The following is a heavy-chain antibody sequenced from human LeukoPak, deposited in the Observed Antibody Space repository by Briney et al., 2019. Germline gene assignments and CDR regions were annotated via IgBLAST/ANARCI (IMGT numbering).Heavy chain of an antibody. CDR1: GITLSNYG. CDR3: AKEGVGFCSGGSCYSWDYFDY. Sequence: GGSLRLSCAVSGITLSNYGMHWVRQAPGKGLEWVAVISYDGSNKYYADSVKGRFTISRDNSKNTLYLQMNSLRAEDTAVYYCAKEGVGFCSGGSCYSWDYFDYWGQGTLVTVSS. CDR2: ISYDGSNK. V-gene: IGHV3-30*18. J-gene: IGHJ4*02. D-gene: IGHD2-15*01.